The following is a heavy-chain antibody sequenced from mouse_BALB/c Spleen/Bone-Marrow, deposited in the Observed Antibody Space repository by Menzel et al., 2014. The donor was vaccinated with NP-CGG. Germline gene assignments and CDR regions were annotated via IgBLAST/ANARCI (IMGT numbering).Heavy chain of an antibody. D-gene: IGHD4-1*01. V-gene: IGHV14-3*02. J-gene: IGHJ4*01. CDR3: ARWEYYAMDY. CDR2: IDPATGNT. CDR1: GFNFKDTY. Sequence: DVKLQESGAELVKPGASVKLSCTASGFNFKDTYMHWVKQRPEQGLEWIGRIDPATGNTKYDPKFQGKATITADTSSNTAYLQLSSLTSEDTAVYYCARWEYYAMDYWGQGTSVTVSS.